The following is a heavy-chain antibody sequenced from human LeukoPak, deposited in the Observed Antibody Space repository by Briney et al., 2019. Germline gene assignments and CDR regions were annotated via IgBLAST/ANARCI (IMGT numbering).Heavy chain of an antibody. J-gene: IGHJ4*02. CDR3: ARTLGYCSSTNCFLTFDY. Sequence: GGSLRLSCTVGGFSFSSHWMSWVRQAPGKGLEWVANIKQDGSEKYYVDSVKGRFTISRDNAKNSLYLQMNSLRAEDTAVYYCARTLGYCSSTNCFLTFDYWGQGTLVTVSS. V-gene: IGHV3-7*04. CDR1: GFSFSSHW. CDR2: IKQDGSEK. D-gene: IGHD2-2*01.